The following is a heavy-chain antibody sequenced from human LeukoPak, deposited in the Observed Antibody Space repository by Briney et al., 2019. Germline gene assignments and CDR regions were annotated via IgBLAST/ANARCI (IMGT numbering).Heavy chain of an antibody. V-gene: IGHV1-69*05. CDR1: GGTFSSYA. CDR3: ARGGSSYNDEHEEFDY. Sequence: SVKVSCKASGGTFSSYAISWVRQAPGQGLEWMGGIIPIFGTANYAQKFQGRVTITTDESTSTAYMELSSLRSEDTAVYYCARGGSSYNDEHEEFDYWGQGTVVTVSS. CDR2: IIPIFGTA. D-gene: IGHD3-22*01. J-gene: IGHJ4*02.